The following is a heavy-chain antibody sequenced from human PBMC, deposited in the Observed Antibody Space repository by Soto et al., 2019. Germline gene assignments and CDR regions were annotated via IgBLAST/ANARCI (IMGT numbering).Heavy chain of an antibody. Sequence: GGSLRLSCAASGFTFSSYAMSWVRQAPGKGLEWVSAISGSGGSTYYADSVKGRFTISRDNSKNTLYLQMNSLRAEDTAVYYCAKRWGTYYDFWSGYLFDYWGQGTLVTVSS. J-gene: IGHJ4*02. D-gene: IGHD3-3*01. V-gene: IGHV3-23*01. CDR1: GFTFSSYA. CDR3: AKRWGTYYDFWSGYLFDY. CDR2: ISGSGGST.